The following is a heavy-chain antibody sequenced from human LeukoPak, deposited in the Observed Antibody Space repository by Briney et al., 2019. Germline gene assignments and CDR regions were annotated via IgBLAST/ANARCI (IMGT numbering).Heavy chain of an antibody. J-gene: IGHJ4*02. CDR3: AKAPVTTCSGAYCYPFDY. CDR2: ISYDGSNK. Sequence: GGSLRLSCAASGFTFSSYAMHWVRQAPGKGLEWVAVISYDGSNKYYADSVKGRFTISRDNSKNTLYLQMNSLRAEDTAVYYCAKAPVTTCSGAYCYPFDYWGQGTLVTVSS. V-gene: IGHV3-30*04. CDR1: GFTFSSYA. D-gene: IGHD2-21*01.